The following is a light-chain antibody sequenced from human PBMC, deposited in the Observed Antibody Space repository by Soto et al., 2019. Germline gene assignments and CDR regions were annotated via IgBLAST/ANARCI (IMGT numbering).Light chain of an antibody. Sequence: EIVMTQSPAILSVSPGARARLSCRASQSISRSLAWYQQKPAQAPRLLISDASTRATGIPARFSGSGSGTEFTLTISSLQSEDFALYYCHQYNSWPPGTFGQGTKVDIK. V-gene: IGKV3-15*01. J-gene: IGKJ2*01. CDR3: HQYNSWPPGT. CDR2: DAS. CDR1: QSISRS.